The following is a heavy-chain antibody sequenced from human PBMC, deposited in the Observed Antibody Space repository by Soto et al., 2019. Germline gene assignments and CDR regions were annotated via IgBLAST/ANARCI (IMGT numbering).Heavy chain of an antibody. D-gene: IGHD1-1*01. CDR1: GFTFSDYY. J-gene: IGHJ4*02. V-gene: IGHV3-11*05. CDR3: ARGGGRPWNFDH. CDR2: ISSGSSYT. Sequence: QVQLVESGGGLVKPGGSLRLSCAASGFTFSDYYMSWIRQAPGKGLEWVSYISSGSSYTNYADSVKGRFTISRDNANNSLYLQMNSLRAEDTAVYYCARGGGRPWNFDHWGQGTLVTVSS.